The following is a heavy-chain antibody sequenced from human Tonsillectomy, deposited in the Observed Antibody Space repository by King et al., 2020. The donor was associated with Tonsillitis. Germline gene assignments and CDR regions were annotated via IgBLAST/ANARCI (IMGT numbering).Heavy chain of an antibody. V-gene: IGHV3-30*18. CDR3: AKDLFPGGQQLALFRSPYYYYGMDV. Sequence: VQLVESGGGVVQPGRSLRLSCAASGFTFSSYGMHWVRQAPGKGLEWVAVISYDGSNKYYADSVKGRFTISRDNSKNTLYLQMNSLRAEDTAVYYCAKDLFPGGQQLALFRSPYYYYGMDVSAQGTTVTVSS. J-gene: IGHJ6*02. D-gene: IGHD6-13*01. CDR2: ISYDGSNK. CDR1: GFTFSSYG.